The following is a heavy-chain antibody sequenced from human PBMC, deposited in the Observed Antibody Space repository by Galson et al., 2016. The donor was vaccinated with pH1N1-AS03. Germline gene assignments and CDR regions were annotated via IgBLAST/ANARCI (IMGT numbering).Heavy chain of an antibody. CDR3: ARSTRVNEGLDS. V-gene: IGHV2-5*02. Sequence: PALVKPTQTLTLTCTVSGFSLSAGGVHVAWIRQSPGKALEWLALIYWDGDERYNSSLRSRLSISRDTSKNHVVLTMTSVGPMDTGTYYCARSTRVNEGLDSWGQGTLVSVSS. D-gene: IGHD2-8*01. CDR2: IYWDGDE. J-gene: IGHJ4*02. CDR1: GFSLSAGGVH.